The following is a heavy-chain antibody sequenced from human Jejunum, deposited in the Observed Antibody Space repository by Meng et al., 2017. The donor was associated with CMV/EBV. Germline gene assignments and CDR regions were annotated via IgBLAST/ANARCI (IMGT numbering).Heavy chain of an antibody. CDR2: ITSSGSTK. Sequence: SGFTVSNYEMNWVRQAPGKGLEWVSLITSSGSTKYYADSVAGRFTISRDNAKNSLLLHMSSLRAEDTAVYYCARDLYYGDPAAFDLWGQGTMVTVSS. V-gene: IGHV3-48*03. D-gene: IGHD4-17*01. CDR1: GFTVSNYE. CDR3: ARDLYYGDPAAFDL. J-gene: IGHJ3*01.